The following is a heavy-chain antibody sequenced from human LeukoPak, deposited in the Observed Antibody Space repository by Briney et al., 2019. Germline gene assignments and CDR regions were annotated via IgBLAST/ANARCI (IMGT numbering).Heavy chain of an antibody. D-gene: IGHD2-21*02. CDR2: ISYDGTKE. J-gene: IGHJ1*01. CDR3: ARGGHIVVVTSGVLAEYFQH. Sequence: GGSLRLSCAASGFSLSSYAMHWVCQAPGKGVEWVAIISYDGTKEYYGDSVKGRFTISRDNSKNTVYLQMNSLRAEDTAVYYCARGGHIVVVTSGVLAEYFQHWGQGTLVTVSS. V-gene: IGHV3-30-3*01. CDR1: GFSLSSYA.